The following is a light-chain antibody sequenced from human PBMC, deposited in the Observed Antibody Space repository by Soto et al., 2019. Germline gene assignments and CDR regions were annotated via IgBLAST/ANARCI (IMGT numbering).Light chain of an antibody. CDR1: QSVSSSY. CDR3: QQYGSSPWT. CDR2: GAS. V-gene: IGKV3-20*01. J-gene: IGKJ1*01. Sequence: EIVLTQSPGTLSLSPGERATLSCRASQSVSSSYLAWYQQKPGLAPRLLMYGASSRATGIPDRFIGSGSGTDFTLTISRLEPEDFGVYYCQQYGSSPWTFGQGTKVEIK.